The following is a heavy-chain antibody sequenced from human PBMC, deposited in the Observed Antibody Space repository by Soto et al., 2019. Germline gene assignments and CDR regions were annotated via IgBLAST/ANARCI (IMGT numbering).Heavy chain of an antibody. CDR2: IWYDGSNK. V-gene: IGHV3-33*01. J-gene: IGHJ4*02. Sequence: GGSLRLSCAASGFTFSSYGMHWVRQAPGKGLEWVAVIWYDGSNKYYADSVKGRFTISRDNSKNTLYLQMNSPRAEDTAVYYCARDLFVAAAGPDYWGQGTLVTVSS. CDR3: ARDLFVAAAGPDY. D-gene: IGHD6-13*01. CDR1: GFTFSSYG.